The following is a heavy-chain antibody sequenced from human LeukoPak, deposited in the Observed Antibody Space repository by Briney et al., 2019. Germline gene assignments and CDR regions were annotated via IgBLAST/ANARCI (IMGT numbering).Heavy chain of an antibody. CDR3: ARLVPPPTSTEFDY. D-gene: IGHD3-10*01. CDR2: IYYSGST. Sequence: SETLSLTCTVSGGSISSYYWSWVRQPPGKGLEWIGYIYYSGSTNYNSSLKSRVTISVDTSKNQFSLKLSSVTAADTAVYYCARLVPPPTSTEFDYWGQGTLVTVSS. CDR1: GGSISSYY. V-gene: IGHV4-59*08. J-gene: IGHJ4*02.